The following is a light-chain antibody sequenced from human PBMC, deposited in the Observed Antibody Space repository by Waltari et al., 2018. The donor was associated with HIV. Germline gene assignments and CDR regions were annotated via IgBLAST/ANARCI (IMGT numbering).Light chain of an antibody. V-gene: IGKV3D-15*01. Sequence: DILLTQSPATISVSPGGRVTVSCRASQNVDDKLAWYQQKPGQSPRLLISHSSVRAAGVPTRFGGAGSATNFTLTITSLQSEDFALYFCQQYHHWPPLTFGGGSRVELK. CDR1: QNVDDK. CDR3: QQYHHWPPLT. J-gene: IGKJ4*01. CDR2: HSS.